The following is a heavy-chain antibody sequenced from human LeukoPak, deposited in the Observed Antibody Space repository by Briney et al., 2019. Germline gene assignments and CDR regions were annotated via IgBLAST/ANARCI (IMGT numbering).Heavy chain of an antibody. CDR1: GFTFSSYD. Sequence: GGSLRLSCAAFGFTFSSYDIHWVRQAPGKGLEWVAFIRYDGSNKYYADSVRGRFTISRDNSKNTLYLQMNSLRAEDTALYYCAKAGYSYYFDYWGQGTLVTVSS. D-gene: IGHD5-18*01. V-gene: IGHV3-30*02. J-gene: IGHJ4*02. CDR3: AKAGYSYYFDY. CDR2: IRYDGSNK.